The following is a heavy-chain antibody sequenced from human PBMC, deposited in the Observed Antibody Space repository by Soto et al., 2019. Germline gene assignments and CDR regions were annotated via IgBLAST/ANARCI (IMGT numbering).Heavy chain of an antibody. Sequence: EVQLLESGGGLVQPGGSLRLSCAASGFTLSTSAMSWARQAPGEGLEWVSAISASGADAYYADSVKGRFTISRDNSMNTLYLQMNSLRAADTALYYCAKDRYETNSVSHCFADIWGQGTMVTVSS. CDR2: ISASGADA. CDR3: AKDRYETNSVSHCFADI. CDR1: GFTLSTSA. V-gene: IGHV3-23*01. D-gene: IGHD2-8*01. J-gene: IGHJ3*02.